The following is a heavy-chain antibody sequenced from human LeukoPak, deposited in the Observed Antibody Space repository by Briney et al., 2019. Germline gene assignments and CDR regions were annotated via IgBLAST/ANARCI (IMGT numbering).Heavy chain of an antibody. CDR3: ARARGIAAAGIDY. CDR1: GGSISSSTYY. Sequence: SETLSLTCTASGGSISSSTYYWDWIRQPPGKGLEWIGSIYYSGSTYYNPSLKSRVTISVDRSKNQFSLKLSSVTAADTAVYYCARARGIAAAGIDYWGQGTLVTVSS. D-gene: IGHD6-13*01. J-gene: IGHJ4*02. CDR2: IYYSGST. V-gene: IGHV4-39*07.